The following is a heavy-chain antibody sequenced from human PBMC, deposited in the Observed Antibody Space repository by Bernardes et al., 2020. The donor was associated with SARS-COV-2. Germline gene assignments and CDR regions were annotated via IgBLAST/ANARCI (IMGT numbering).Heavy chain of an antibody. J-gene: IGHJ4*02. CDR3: ARPTARQPY. Sequence: GGSLRLSCAASGFTVSNNYMSWVRQAPGKGLEWVSVMATGGSTYYANSVKGRFTISRDNSKNTLYLQMNSLGAEDTAVYYCARPTARQPYWGQGTLVTVSS. CDR2: MATGGST. CDR1: GFTVSNNY. V-gene: IGHV3-53*01. D-gene: IGHD4-17*01.